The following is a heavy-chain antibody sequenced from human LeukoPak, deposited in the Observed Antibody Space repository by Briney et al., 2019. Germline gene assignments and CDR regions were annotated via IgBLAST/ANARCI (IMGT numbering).Heavy chain of an antibody. CDR2: MNPNSGNT. D-gene: IGHD6-6*01. CDR1: GYTFTSYD. J-gene: IGHJ6*03. CDR3: ARGRYSSSPRRYYMDV. V-gene: IGHV1-8*01. Sequence: GASVKVSCKASGYTFTSYDINWVRQATGQRLEWMGWMNPNSGNTGYAQKFQGRVTMTRNTSISTAYMELSSLRSEDTAVYYCARGRYSSSPRRYYMDVWGKGTTVTVSS.